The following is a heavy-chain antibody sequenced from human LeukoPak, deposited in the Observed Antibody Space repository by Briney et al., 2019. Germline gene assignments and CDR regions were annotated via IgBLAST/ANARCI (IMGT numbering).Heavy chain of an antibody. Sequence: GGSLRLSCAASGFTFSHHWMNWVRQAPGEGLKWVATINQDGGEKHYVDSVKGRFIISRDNAKNSLFLQMNSLRAEDTAVYYCARGPNSNWSGLDFWGQGTLLTVSS. CDR2: INQDGGEK. V-gene: IGHV3-7*01. D-gene: IGHD6-6*01. CDR1: GFTFSHHW. CDR3: ARGPNSNWSGLDF. J-gene: IGHJ4*02.